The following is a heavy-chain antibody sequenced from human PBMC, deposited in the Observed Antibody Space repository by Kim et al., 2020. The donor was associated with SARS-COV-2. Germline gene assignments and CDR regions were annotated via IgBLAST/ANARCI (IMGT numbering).Heavy chain of an antibody. V-gene: IGHV1-3*01. D-gene: IGHD2-2*01. CDR3: ARGVPGFDP. Sequence: KYTQKFHGRLTITRDTSARTDYMELSSLRSEDTAVYYCARGVPGFDPWGQGTLVTVSS. J-gene: IGHJ5*02.